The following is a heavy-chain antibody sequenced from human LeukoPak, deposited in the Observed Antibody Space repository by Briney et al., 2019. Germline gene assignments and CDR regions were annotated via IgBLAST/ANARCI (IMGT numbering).Heavy chain of an antibody. CDR1: GGSIIIYY. J-gene: IGHJ4*02. CDR2: IYYSGST. V-gene: IGHV4-59*08. Sequence: SETLSLTCTVSGGSIIIYYWSWVRQPPGKGLEWIGYIYYSGSTNCNPSLKSRVTISVDTSKNQFSLKLSSVTAAGTAVYYCARAQYSGSYYYWGQGTLVTVSS. D-gene: IGHD1-26*01. CDR3: ARAQYSGSYYY.